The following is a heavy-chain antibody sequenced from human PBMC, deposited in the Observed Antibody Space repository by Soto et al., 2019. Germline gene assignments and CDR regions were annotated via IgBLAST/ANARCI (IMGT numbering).Heavy chain of an antibody. CDR1: GGSISSGGYY. D-gene: IGHD2-2*02. V-gene: IGHV4-31*03. Sequence: SETRSLTCTVSGGSISSGGYYWSWIRQHPGKGLEWIGYIYYSGSTYYNPSLKSRVTISVDTSKNQFSLKLSSVTAADTAVYYCARVCQLAYHTYIDYWGQGTLVTVSS. J-gene: IGHJ4*02. CDR3: ARVCQLAYHTYIDY. CDR2: IYYSGST.